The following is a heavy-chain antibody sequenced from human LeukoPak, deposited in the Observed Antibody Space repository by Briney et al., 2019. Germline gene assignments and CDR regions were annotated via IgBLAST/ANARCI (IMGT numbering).Heavy chain of an antibody. V-gene: IGHV3-74*01. CDR2: INTDGSST. CDR1: GFTFNTYW. J-gene: IGHJ4*02. D-gene: IGHD1-26*01. Sequence: GGSLRLSCAASGFTFNTYWMHWVRQAPGKRLVWVSRINTDGSSTNYADSVKGRFTISRDNAKNSLYLQMNSLRAEDTAVYYCARGRVGARNYWGQGTLVTVSS. CDR3: ARGRVGARNY.